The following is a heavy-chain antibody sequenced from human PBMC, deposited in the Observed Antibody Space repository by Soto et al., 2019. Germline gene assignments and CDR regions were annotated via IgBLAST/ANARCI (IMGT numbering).Heavy chain of an antibody. J-gene: IGHJ5*02. V-gene: IGHV4-31*03. CDR1: GGSISSGGYY. CDR2: IYYSGST. Sequence: QVQLQESGPGLVKPSQTLSLTCTVSGGSISSGGYYWSWIRQHPGKGLEWIGYIYYSGSTYYNPSLKSRVTISVDTSKNQFSLKLSSVTAADTAVYYCARGRGETYYYGSGTLFWFDPWGQGTLVTVSS. CDR3: ARGRGETYYYGSGTLFWFDP. D-gene: IGHD3-10*01.